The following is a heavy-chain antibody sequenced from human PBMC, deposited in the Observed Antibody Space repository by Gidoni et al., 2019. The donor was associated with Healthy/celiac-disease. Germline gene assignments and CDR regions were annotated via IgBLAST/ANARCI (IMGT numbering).Heavy chain of an antibody. V-gene: IGHV3-49*03. CDR2: IRSKAYGGTT. J-gene: IGHJ6*02. CDR1: GFTFGDYA. D-gene: IGHD4-17*01. Sequence: EVQPVESGGGLVHPGRSLKLSCSASGFTFGDYALRWFRQAPGKGLGWVGFIRSKAYGGTTEYAASVKGRFTISRDDSKSIAYLQMNSLKTEDTAVYYCTRDPYGGPYYGMDVWGQGTTVTVSS. CDR3: TRDPYGGPYYGMDV.